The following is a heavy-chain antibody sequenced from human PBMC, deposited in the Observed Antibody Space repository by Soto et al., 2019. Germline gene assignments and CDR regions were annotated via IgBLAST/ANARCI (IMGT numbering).Heavy chain of an antibody. D-gene: IGHD2-15*01. V-gene: IGHV4-4*02. CDR1: GGSISSTNW. Sequence: QVQLQESGPGLVKPSGTLSLTCAVSGGSISSTNWWSWVRQPPGKGLEWIGEIYHSGSTNYNQSLKSRVAISVDKSKHQFSLKLSSVTAADTAVYYCARAAATMYYYYGMDVWGQGTTVTVAS. J-gene: IGHJ6*02. CDR3: ARAAATMYYYYGMDV. CDR2: IYHSGST.